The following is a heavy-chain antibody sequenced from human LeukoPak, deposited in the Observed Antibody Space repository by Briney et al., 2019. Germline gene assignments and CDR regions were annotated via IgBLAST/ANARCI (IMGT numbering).Heavy chain of an antibody. V-gene: IGHV3-23*01. CDR3: AKLCESGTYNNFFHY. CDR1: GFTFSSYG. D-gene: IGHD3-10*01. Sequence: GGSLRLSCAASGFTFSSYGMSWVRQAPGKGLEWVSAITATSSSTHDADSVQGRFTISRDNSKNTLYLQMNSLRPEDTAIYYCAKLCESGTYNNFFHYWGQGTLVTVSS. J-gene: IGHJ4*02. CDR2: ITATSSST.